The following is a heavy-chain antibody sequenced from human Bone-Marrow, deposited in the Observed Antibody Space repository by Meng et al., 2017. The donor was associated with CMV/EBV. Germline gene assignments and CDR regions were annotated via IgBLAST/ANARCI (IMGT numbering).Heavy chain of an antibody. J-gene: IGHJ4*02. V-gene: IGHV3-23*01. D-gene: IGHD2-2*01. CDR3: ATPGYQLLFPYYFDY. Sequence: GESLKISCAASGFTFSSYAMTWVRQAPGKGLQWVSTVSGTGRNTYYADSVKGRFTISRDNSKNTLYLQMNSLRAEDTAVYYCATPGYQLLFPYYFDYWGQGTLVAVSS. CDR1: GFTFSSYA. CDR2: VSGTGRNT.